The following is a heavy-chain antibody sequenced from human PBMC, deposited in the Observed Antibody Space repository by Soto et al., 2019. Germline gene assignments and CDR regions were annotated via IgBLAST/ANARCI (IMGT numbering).Heavy chain of an antibody. D-gene: IGHD3-10*01. CDR3: ARWHSGSAFDI. CDR2: ISYDGSNK. CDR1: GFTFSSYA. V-gene: IGHV3-30-3*01. Sequence: QVQLVESGGGVVQPGRSLRLSCAASGFTFSSYAMHWVRQAPGKGLEWVAVISYDGSNKYYADSVKGRFTIPRDNSKNTLYLQMNSLRAEDTAVYYCARWHSGSAFDIWGQGTMVTVSS. J-gene: IGHJ3*02.